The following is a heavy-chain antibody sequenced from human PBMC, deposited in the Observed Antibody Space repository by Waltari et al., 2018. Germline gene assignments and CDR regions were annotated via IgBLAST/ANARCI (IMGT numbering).Heavy chain of an antibody. CDR2: IAAYKDNT. CDR3: ARVFDSSQYYYGSDY. D-gene: IGHD3-22*01. Sequence: QVQLVQSGTEVKKPGASVKVSCKASGYTFSNYGVSWGVQAPGQGLEGVVWIAAYKDNTHSAPQLQGKVTMTTDTSTTTAYLELRSLTSDDTAVYYCARVFDSSQYYYGSDYWGQGTLVTVSS. J-gene: IGHJ4*02. V-gene: IGHV1-18*01. CDR1: GYTFSNYG.